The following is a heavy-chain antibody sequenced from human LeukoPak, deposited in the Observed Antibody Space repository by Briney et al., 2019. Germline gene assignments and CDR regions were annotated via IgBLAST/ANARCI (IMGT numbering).Heavy chain of an antibody. V-gene: IGHV3-30*03. CDR1: GGTFSSYG. Sequence: SRKASGGTFSSYGMHWVRQAPGKGLEWVAVISYYGSNKYYAYSVKGRFTISRDNSKNKLYLQMNSLRAEDTAVYYCARPLYDILTGYPGYWGQGTLVTVSS. J-gene: IGHJ4*02. CDR3: ARPLYDILTGYPGY. CDR2: ISYYGSNK. D-gene: IGHD3-9*01.